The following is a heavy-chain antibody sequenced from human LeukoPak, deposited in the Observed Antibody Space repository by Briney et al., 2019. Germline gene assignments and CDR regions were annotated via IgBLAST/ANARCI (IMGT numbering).Heavy chain of an antibody. Sequence: SETLSLTCTVSGNSISSFLWSWIRQPPGKGLEWIGSMHYSGDSKYNPSLRSRVSLSIDTSKQQFSLRLSSVTAADTAVYYCARDLELERNRWNYFESWGQGALVTVSS. V-gene: IGHV4-59*01. CDR2: MHYSGDS. J-gene: IGHJ4*02. CDR3: ARDLELERNRWNYFES. D-gene: IGHD1-1*01. CDR1: GNSISSFL.